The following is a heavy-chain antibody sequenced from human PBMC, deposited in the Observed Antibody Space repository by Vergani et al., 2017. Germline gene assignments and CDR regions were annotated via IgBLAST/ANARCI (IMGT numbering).Heavy chain of an antibody. CDR1: GGSISSSSHF. D-gene: IGHD6-13*01. Sequence: QVQLHESGPGLVKPSETLSLTCTLSGGSISSSSHFWGWLRQTPGKGLEWIGSIYYTGSAYYNPSLKSRVSISVDASKSQFSLKLSSVTAADSAVYYCAIHQEQLVPGNYYYYYYIDVWGKGTTVTVSS. CDR2: IYYTGSA. CDR3: AIHQEQLVPGNYYYYYYIDV. J-gene: IGHJ6*03. V-gene: IGHV4-39*01.